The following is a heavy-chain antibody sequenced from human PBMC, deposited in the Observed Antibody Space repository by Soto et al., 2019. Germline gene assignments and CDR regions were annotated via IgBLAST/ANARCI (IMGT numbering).Heavy chain of an antibody. D-gene: IGHD1-7*01. CDR2: IYRSGKT. J-gene: IGHJ4*02. Sequence: KSSETLSLTCAVSGYSIRSGYYWGWIRQAPGKGLEWIGSIYRSGKTYYSPSLQSRVTISVDTSKNQFSLKLSSVTAADTAVYFCARDELLYYFDFWGRGTLVTV. CDR1: GYSIRSGYY. V-gene: IGHV4-38-2*02. CDR3: ARDELLYYFDF.